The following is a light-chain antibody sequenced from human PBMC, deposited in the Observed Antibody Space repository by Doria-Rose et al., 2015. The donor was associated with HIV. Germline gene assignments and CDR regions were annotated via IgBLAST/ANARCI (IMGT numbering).Light chain of an antibody. V-gene: IGKV3-11*01. CDR3: QQRSSLVT. Sequence: APLSLSPGERATLSCRASQSVSTYLACYQQKPDQAPRLRIYDASNSASGIPARFSGSGSATDFTLTISSLDPEDFAVYYCQQRSSLVTFGQGTRLEIK. CDR1: QSVSTY. J-gene: IGKJ5*01. CDR2: DAS.